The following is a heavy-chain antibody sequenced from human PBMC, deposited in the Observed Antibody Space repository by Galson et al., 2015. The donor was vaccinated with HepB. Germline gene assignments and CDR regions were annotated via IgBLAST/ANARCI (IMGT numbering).Heavy chain of an antibody. V-gene: IGHV5-10-1*01. J-gene: IGHJ6*03. CDR2: IDPRDSQT. CDR3: ARQGPVYYYYYMDV. CDR1: GYIFTNYW. Sequence: EVKKPGESLRISCKGSGYIFTNYWITWVRQMPGKGLEWMGTIDPRDSQTNYSPSFQGHVTISADRSISTVYLQWSSLKASDTAMYYCARQGPVYYYYYMDVWAKGTTVTVSS.